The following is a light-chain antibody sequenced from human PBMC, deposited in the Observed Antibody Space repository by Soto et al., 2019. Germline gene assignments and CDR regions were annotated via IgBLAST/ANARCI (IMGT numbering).Light chain of an antibody. V-gene: IGLV2-23*03. CDR3: CSYVGSSTFVV. CDR1: SSDVGSYNL. CDR2: EGS. J-gene: IGLJ2*01. Sequence: QSALTQPASVSGSPGQSITISCTGTSSDVGSYNLGSWYQQHPGKAPKVMIYEGSKRPSGVSNRFSGSKSGNTASLTISGLQAEDEADYYCCSYVGSSTFVVFGGGTKLTVL.